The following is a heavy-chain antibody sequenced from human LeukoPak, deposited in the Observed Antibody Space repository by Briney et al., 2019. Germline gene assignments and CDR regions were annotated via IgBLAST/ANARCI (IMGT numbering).Heavy chain of an antibody. V-gene: IGHV3-30*18. J-gene: IGHJ6*02. CDR3: AKDIYGMDV. Sequence: GGSLRLSCAASGFTFSSYGMHWVRQAPGKGLEWVAVISYDGSNKYYADSVKGRFTISRDNSKNTLYLQMNSLRAEDTAVYCCAKDIYGMDVWGQGTTVTVSS. CDR2: ISYDGSNK. CDR1: GFTFSSYG.